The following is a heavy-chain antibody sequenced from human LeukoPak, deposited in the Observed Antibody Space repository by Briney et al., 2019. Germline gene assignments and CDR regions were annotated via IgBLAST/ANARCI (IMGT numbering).Heavy chain of an antibody. Sequence: GWPLRLSCAASGFTFSSYAMSWVRQAPGKGLEWVSAISGSGGSTYYADSVKGRFTISRDNSKNTLYLQMNSLRAEDTAVYYCAKDPGGKYSRGVIANYWGQGTLVTVSS. J-gene: IGHJ4*02. CDR2: ISGSGGST. CDR3: AKDPGGKYSRGVIANY. CDR1: GFTFSSYA. D-gene: IGHD3-10*01. V-gene: IGHV3-23*01.